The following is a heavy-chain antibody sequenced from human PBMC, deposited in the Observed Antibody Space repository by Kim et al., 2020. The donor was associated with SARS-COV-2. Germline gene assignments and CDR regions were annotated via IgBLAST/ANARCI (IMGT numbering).Heavy chain of an antibody. V-gene: IGHV1-3*01. J-gene: IGHJ3*02. CDR2: INAGNGNT. CDR1: GYTFTSYA. Sequence: ASVKVSCKASGYTFTSYAMHWVRQAPGQRLEWMGWINAGNGNTKYSQKFQGRVTITRDTSASTAYMELSSLRSEDTAVYYCARDLKTVGRFGESWWDDAFDIWGQGTMVTVSS. D-gene: IGHD3-10*01. CDR3: ARDLKTVGRFGESWWDDAFDI.